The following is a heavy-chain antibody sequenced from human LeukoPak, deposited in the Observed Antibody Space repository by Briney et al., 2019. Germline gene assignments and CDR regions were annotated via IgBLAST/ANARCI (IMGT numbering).Heavy chain of an antibody. J-gene: IGHJ6*03. Sequence: GASVKVSCKASGYTFTSYDINWVRQATGQGLEWMGWMNPNSGNTGYAQKFQGRVTMTRNTSISIAYMELSSLRSEDTAVYYCARGGKQQLVFYYYYYMDVWGKGNTVTVSS. CDR3: ARGGKQQLVFYYYYYMDV. CDR1: GYTFTSYD. D-gene: IGHD6-13*01. CDR2: MNPNSGNT. V-gene: IGHV1-8*01.